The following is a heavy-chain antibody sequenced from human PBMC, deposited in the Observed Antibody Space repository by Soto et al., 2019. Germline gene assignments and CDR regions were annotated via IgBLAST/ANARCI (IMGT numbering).Heavy chain of an antibody. CDR3: ARGAEPGWGWFAP. CDR2: ISGRSYAI. Sequence: GGSLRLSCAASGFTFTDYHVSWIRQAPGKGLEWLSSISGRSYAIDYADSVKGRFTISRDYTKNSVLLQMTSLRAEDTAVYYCARGAEPGWGWFAPWGQGTLVTVSS. CDR1: GFTFTDYH. D-gene: IGHD6-19*01. J-gene: IGHJ5*02. V-gene: IGHV3-11*01.